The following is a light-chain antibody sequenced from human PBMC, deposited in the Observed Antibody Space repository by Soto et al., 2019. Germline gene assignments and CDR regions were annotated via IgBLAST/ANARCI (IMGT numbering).Light chain of an antibody. CDR2: GAS. J-gene: IGKJ5*01. V-gene: IGKV1-39*01. CDR1: QSITIY. CDR3: QQSYSTLWT. Sequence: DIHMTQSPSSLSASVGDILPITCRASQSITIYLNWYQKRKGEVPKLLIFGASTLQSGVPSRFSGSGYGTELTLTISSMKPEDFATYYCQQSYSTLWTFGQGTRLEI.